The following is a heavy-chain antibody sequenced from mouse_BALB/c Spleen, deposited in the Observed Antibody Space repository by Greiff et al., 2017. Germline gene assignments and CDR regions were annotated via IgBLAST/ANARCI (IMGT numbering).Heavy chain of an antibody. Sequence: EVQLQESGTVLARPGASVKMSCKASGYTFTSYWMHWVKQRPGQGLEWIGAIYPGNSDTSYNQKFKGKAKLTAVTSTSTAYMELSSLTNEDSAVYYCTRRGYGPLYAMDYWGQGTSVTVSS. CDR2: IYPGNSDT. CDR1: GYTFTSYW. CDR3: TRRGYGPLYAMDY. V-gene: IGHV1-5*01. J-gene: IGHJ4*01. D-gene: IGHD1-2*01.